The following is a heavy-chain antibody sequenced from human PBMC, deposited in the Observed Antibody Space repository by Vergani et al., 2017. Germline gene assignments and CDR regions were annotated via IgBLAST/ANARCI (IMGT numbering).Heavy chain of an antibody. CDR2: IYSGGST. V-gene: IGHV3-66*01. CDR3: ARDRYYGSGSYSYYYYGMDV. Sequence: EVQLVESGGGLVQPGGSLRLSCAASGFSVSSNYMSWVRQAPGKGLEWVSVIYSGGSTYYADSVKGRFTISRDNSKSPLYRQMNSLRAEDTAVYYCARDRYYGSGSYSYYYYGMDVWGQGTTVTVSS. CDR1: GFSVSSNY. D-gene: IGHD3-10*01. J-gene: IGHJ6*02.